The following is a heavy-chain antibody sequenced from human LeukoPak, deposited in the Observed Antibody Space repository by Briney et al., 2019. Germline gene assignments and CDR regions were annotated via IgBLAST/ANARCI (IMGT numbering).Heavy chain of an antibody. CDR3: AREIPGIVGATYFDY. V-gene: IGHV4-59*01. Sequence: SETLSLTCTASGGSIRSYYWSWIRQPPGKGLEWIGYIYYSGSTNYNPSLKSRVSISVDTSKNQFSLKLSSVTAADTAVYYCAREIPGIVGATYFDYWGQGTLVTVSS. D-gene: IGHD1-26*01. CDR1: GGSIRSYY. J-gene: IGHJ4*02. CDR2: IYYSGST.